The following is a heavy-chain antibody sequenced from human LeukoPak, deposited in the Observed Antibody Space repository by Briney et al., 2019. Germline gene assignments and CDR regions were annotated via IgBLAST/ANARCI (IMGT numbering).Heavy chain of an antibody. CDR3: ATPPSSTTHDAFDI. J-gene: IGHJ3*02. CDR1: GASISSYY. D-gene: IGHD1-1*01. CDR2: IYYSGST. V-gene: IGHV4-59*01. Sequence: SQTLSLTCTVSGASISSYYWSWVRQPPGKGLEWLGYIYYSGSTNYNPSLKSRVTISVDTSKNQFPLKLSSVTAADTAVYYCATPPSSTTHDAFDIWGQGTMVTVSS.